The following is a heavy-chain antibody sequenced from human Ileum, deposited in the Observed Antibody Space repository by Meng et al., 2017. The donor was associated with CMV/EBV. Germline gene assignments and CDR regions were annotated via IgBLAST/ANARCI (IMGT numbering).Heavy chain of an antibody. V-gene: IGHV2-5*02. D-gene: IGHD2/OR15-2a*01. Sequence: CIFPCVSLSTSGVGVGWLRQPPGKALEWLALIYWDDDKNYSPSLKSRLTITKDTSKNQVVLTMTNMDPVDTATYYCAHRQSNSWFDSWGQGTLVTVSS. CDR1: CVSLSTSGVG. CDR2: IYWDDDK. CDR3: AHRQSNSWFDS. J-gene: IGHJ5*01.